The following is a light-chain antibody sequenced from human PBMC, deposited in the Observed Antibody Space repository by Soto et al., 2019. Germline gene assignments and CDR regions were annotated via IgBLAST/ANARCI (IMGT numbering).Light chain of an antibody. J-gene: IGKJ1*01. CDR1: QSVTSSS. CDR3: PQYGSPPQT. V-gene: IGKV3-20*01. Sequence: EVVLTQSPGTLSLSPGERATLSCRASQSVTSSSLAWYQQKPGQAPRLLIYAASSRATGIPDRFSGSGSGTDFTLTIGRLEPEDFAVYYCPQYGSPPQTFGQGTRVEVK. CDR2: AAS.